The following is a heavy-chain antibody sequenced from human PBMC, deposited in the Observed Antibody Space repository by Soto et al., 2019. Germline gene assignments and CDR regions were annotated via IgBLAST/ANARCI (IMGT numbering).Heavy chain of an antibody. CDR3: ALALTDCGGDCYSDY. CDR1: GFTFRSYE. Sequence: PGGSLRLSCAGSGFTFRSYEMNWVRQAPGKGLEWVSYVSSTGNPIYYADSVKGRFTISRDNAKNSLYLQMNSLRAEDTAVSYCALALTDCGGDCYSDYWGQGTLVTVSS. CDR2: VSSTGNPI. D-gene: IGHD2-21*02. V-gene: IGHV3-48*03. J-gene: IGHJ4*02.